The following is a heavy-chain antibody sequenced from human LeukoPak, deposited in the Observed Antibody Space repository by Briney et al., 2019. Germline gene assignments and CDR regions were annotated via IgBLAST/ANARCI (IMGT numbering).Heavy chain of an antibody. CDR2: ISVDGRST. Sequence: GRSLRLSCEAYGFSLNSYWMHGVRQAPGEGPVWVSRISVDGRSTAYADSVKGRFTISRDNAKNTLYLGMNSLRADDTAVYYCAREGYTTGWYFFDNWGRGTRVTVSS. CDR3: AREGYTTGWYFFDN. D-gene: IGHD3-16*02. V-gene: IGHV3-74*03. J-gene: IGHJ4*02. CDR1: GFSLNSYW.